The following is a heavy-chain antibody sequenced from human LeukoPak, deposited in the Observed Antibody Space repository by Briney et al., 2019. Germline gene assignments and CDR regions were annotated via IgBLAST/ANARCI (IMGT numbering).Heavy chain of an antibody. J-gene: IGHJ4*02. CDR2: IWYDGTTE. Sequence: PGGSLRLSCAASGFTFSNYAFNWVRQAPGKGLEWVALIWYDGTTEHYADSVKGRFSISRDNSKNTLYLQMSSLRAEDTAVYYCAKSPGGEFDYWGQGTLVTVSS. D-gene: IGHD3-16*01. CDR1: GFTFSNYA. V-gene: IGHV3-33*06. CDR3: AKSPGGEFDY.